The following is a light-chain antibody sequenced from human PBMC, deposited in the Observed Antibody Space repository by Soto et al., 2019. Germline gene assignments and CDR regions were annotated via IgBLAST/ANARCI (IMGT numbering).Light chain of an antibody. CDR2: DAS. V-gene: IGKV3-11*01. Sequence: EIVLTQSPATLSLSPGERATLSCRTSQSVSSALAWYQQKPGQAPRLLIYDASNRATGIPARFSGSGSGTDFTLTISSLQPDDFATYYCQQYNSYSWTFGQGTKV. J-gene: IGKJ1*01. CDR3: QQYNSYSWT. CDR1: QSVSSA.